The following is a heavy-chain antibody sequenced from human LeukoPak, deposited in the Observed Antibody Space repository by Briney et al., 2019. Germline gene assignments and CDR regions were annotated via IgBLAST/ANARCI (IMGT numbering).Heavy chain of an antibody. CDR2: TNWNGGST. J-gene: IGHJ5*02. Sequence: GGSLRLSCVASGCNFDDYGMSWVRQAPGKGLEWVSGTNWNGGSTGYADSVKGRFTISRDNAKNSLYLQMNSLRAEDTALYYCARGSIAAAGTWGQGTLVTVSS. CDR1: GCNFDDYG. D-gene: IGHD6-13*01. V-gene: IGHV3-20*04. CDR3: ARGSIAAAGT.